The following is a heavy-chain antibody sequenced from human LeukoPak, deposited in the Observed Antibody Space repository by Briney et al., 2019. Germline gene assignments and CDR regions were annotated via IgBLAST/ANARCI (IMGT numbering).Heavy chain of an antibody. V-gene: IGHV1-46*01. CDR3: ARELIYTVTTTGLLDY. CDR2: INPSGGST. D-gene: IGHD4-17*01. CDR1: GYTFTSYY. Sequence: ASVKVSCKASGYTFTSYYMHWVRQAPGQGLEWMGIINPSGGSTSYAQKLQGRVTMTTDTSTSTAYMELRSLRSDDTAVYYCARELIYTVTTTGLLDYWGQGTLVTVSS. J-gene: IGHJ4*02.